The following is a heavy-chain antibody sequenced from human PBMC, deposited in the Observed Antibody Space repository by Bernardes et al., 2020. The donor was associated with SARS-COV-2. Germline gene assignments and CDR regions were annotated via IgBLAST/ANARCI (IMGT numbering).Heavy chain of an antibody. Sequence: SIRSPSPADAFSFSSYSLSWDPPGPGKWLEWVANIKGHGSQRSSVDYVRGRFTISRDNAKNLLYLQMNSLRAEDTAVYYCARIDEVTGRVYWGQGTLVTVSS. V-gene: IGHV3-7*01. CDR2: IKGHGSQR. J-gene: IGHJ4*02. CDR3: ARIDEVTGRVY. CDR1: AFSFSSYS. D-gene: IGHD6-19*01.